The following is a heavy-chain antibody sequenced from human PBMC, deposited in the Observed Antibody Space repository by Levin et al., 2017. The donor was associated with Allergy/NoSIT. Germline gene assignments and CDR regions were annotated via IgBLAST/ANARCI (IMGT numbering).Heavy chain of an antibody. Sequence: GGSLRLSCVASDFGFSDYGMHWVRQAPGKGLEWVAGIWFDGSNKFYADSVKGRFTISRDNSKNTLYLQMSSLRAEDTAVYYCARDMLRGIRFFDYWGQGTLVTVSS. D-gene: IGHD3-10*01. CDR3: ARDMLRGIRFFDY. CDR2: IWFDGSNK. V-gene: IGHV3-33*01. CDR1: DFGFSDYG. J-gene: IGHJ4*02.